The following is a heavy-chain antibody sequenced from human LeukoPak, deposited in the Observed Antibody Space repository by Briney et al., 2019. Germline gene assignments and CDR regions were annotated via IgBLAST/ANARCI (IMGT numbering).Heavy chain of an antibody. J-gene: IGHJ4*02. CDR1: AFTFSTYA. D-gene: IGHD6-13*01. V-gene: IGHV3-23*01. Sequence: GGSLRLSCASSAFTFSTYAMSWVRQAPGKGLEWVSAISGSGDSTYYADSVKGRFTISRDNSKNTLSLQMNSPRAEDTAIYYCVKSRLGIGYSSTWYPGDYWGQGTLVTVSS. CDR2: ISGSGDST. CDR3: VKSRLGIGYSSTWYPGDY.